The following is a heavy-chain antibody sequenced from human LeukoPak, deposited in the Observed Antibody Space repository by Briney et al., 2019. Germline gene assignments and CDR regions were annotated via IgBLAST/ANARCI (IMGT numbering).Heavy chain of an antibody. D-gene: IGHD6-6*01. CDR3: ARGARVAARPFDY. V-gene: IGHV3-11*04. Sequence: GGSLRLSCAASGFTFSDYYMSWIRQAPGKGLEWVSYISSSGSTMYYADSVKGRFTISRDNAKNSLYLQMNSLRAEDTAVYYCARGARVAARPFDYWGQGTLVTVSS. CDR1: GFTFSDYY. CDR2: ISSSGSTM. J-gene: IGHJ4*02.